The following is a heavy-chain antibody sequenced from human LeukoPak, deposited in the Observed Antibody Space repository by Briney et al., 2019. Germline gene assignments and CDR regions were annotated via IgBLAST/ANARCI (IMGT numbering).Heavy chain of an antibody. D-gene: IGHD5-24*01. Sequence: ASVKVSCTASGYTFTNYYMHWVRQAPGQGLEWMGIINPSDGKTSYAQKFQGRVTMTTDTSTSTAYMEMRSLRSDDTAVYYCARDGFRRDGYNSGLDYWGQGTLVTVSS. CDR1: GYTFTNYY. J-gene: IGHJ4*02. V-gene: IGHV1-46*01. CDR3: ARDGFRRDGYNSGLDY. CDR2: INPSDGKT.